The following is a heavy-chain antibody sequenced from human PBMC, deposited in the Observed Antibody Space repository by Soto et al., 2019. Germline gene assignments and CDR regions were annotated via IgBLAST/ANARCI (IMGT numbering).Heavy chain of an antibody. J-gene: IGHJ4*02. CDR3: VRDSYTAHWHTAGEDY. Sequence: XGSLRLSCAASGFYITNYWMTWVRQAPGKGPEWVANIKEDGSLKFYVDSVRGRFTISRDNAKNSVYLEMSRLRAEDTAVYYCVRDSYTAHWHTAGEDYWGQGSLVTVSS. CDR1: GFYITNYW. CDR2: IKEDGSLK. D-gene: IGHD2-2*02. V-gene: IGHV3-7*01.